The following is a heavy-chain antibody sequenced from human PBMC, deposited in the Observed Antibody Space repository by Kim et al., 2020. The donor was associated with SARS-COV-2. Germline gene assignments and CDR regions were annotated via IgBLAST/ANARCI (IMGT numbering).Heavy chain of an antibody. D-gene: IGHD6-19*01. J-gene: IGHJ4*02. CDR1: GLTFSGYW. CDR3: ASRTAVAGIYYFDY. Sequence: GGSLRLSCAASGLTFSGYWMHWVRQVPWKGLVWVSRINSDGSTTNYADSVKGRFTISRDNAKNTLYLQMNSLRAEDTAVYYCASRTAVAGIYYFDYWGQGTLVTVSS. CDR2: INSDGSTT. V-gene: IGHV3-74*01.